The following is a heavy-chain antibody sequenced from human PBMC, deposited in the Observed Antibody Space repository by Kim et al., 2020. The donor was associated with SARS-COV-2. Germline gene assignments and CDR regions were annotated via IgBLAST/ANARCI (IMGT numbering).Heavy chain of an antibody. CDR1: GFTFRSYA. V-gene: IGHV3-23*01. Sequence: GGSLRLSCAASGFTFRSYAMSWVRQAPGKGLEWVSTISGSGGSTYYADSVKGRFTISRDNSKNTLYLQMNSLRAEDTAVYYCAKAVAPIAAAGYMDVWAKGTTVTVSS. D-gene: IGHD6-13*01. CDR3: AKAVAPIAAAGYMDV. CDR2: ISGSGGST. J-gene: IGHJ6*03.